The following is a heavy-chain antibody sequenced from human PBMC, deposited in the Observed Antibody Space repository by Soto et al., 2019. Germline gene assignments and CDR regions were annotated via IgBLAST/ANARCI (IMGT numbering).Heavy chain of an antibody. D-gene: IGHD3-10*01. J-gene: IGHJ6*02. CDR3: AKDFKVSGSYYGSLNYYYGMDV. V-gene: IGHV3-30*18. Sequence: QVHLVESGGGVAQPGRSLRLSCAASGFTFSSYGMHWVRQAPGKGLEWVAIISYDGSLKYYADSVKGRFTISRDNSKSALYLQMNSQRPEDTAVYYCAKDFKVSGSYYGSLNYYYGMDVWGQGTTVIVSS. CDR1: GFTFSSYG. CDR2: ISYDGSLK.